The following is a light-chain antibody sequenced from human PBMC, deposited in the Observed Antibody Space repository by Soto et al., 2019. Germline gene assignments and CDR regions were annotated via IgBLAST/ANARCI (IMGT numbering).Light chain of an antibody. Sequence: EIVMTQAPATLSVSPGERATLSCRASQSISFNLAWYQQKPGQAPRLLIYDASTRATGIPARFSGSGSGTEFTLTISSLQSEDSAFYYCQQYNNWPPVTFGPGTKV. CDR1: QSISFN. CDR2: DAS. J-gene: IGKJ1*01. CDR3: QQYNNWPPVT. V-gene: IGKV3-15*01.